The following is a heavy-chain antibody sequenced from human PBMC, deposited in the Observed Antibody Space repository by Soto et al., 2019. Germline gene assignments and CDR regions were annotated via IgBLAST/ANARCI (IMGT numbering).Heavy chain of an antibody. CDR3: ARDLQIGCSGRSCPPGY. Sequence: QVQLLESGGGVVQPGRSLSLSCAASGFTFSSYGMHWVRQAPGKGLERVAGIWYDGSNKYYADSVKGRLTISRDNSKNTLYLQMNRLRAEDTAVYYCARDLQIGCSGRSCPPGYWRQGTLLTVSS. CDR2: IWYDGSNK. V-gene: IGHV3-33*01. CDR1: GFTFSSYG. D-gene: IGHD2-15*01. J-gene: IGHJ4*02.